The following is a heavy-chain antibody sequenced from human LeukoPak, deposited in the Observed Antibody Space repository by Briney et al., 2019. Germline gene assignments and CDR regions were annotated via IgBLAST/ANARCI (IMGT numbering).Heavy chain of an antibody. J-gene: IGHJ4*02. V-gene: IGHV3-7*01. CDR1: GFTFSSYW. CDR2: IKQDGSEK. Sequence: GGSLRLSCVVSGFTFSSYWMSWVRQAPGKGLEWVANIKQDGSEKYYVDSVKGRFTMSRDNAKNSLYLQMNSLRAEDTAVYYCTRVQWELRGVGSYFEYWGQGALVTVSS. CDR3: TRVQWELRGVGSYFEY. D-gene: IGHD1-26*01.